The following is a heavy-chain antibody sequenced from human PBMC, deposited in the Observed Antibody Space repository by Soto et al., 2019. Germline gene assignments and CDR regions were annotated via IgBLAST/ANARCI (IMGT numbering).Heavy chain of an antibody. Sequence: SETLSLTCTVSGGSISSGGYYWSWIRQHPGKGLEWIGYIYYSGSTYYNPSLKSRVTISVDTSKNQFSLKLSSVTAADTAVYYCARVKAWETIFGVVNLKGTDWFDPWGQGTLVTVSS. V-gene: IGHV4-31*03. D-gene: IGHD3-3*01. J-gene: IGHJ5*02. CDR2: IYYSGST. CDR3: ARVKAWETIFGVVNLKGTDWFDP. CDR1: GGSISSGGYY.